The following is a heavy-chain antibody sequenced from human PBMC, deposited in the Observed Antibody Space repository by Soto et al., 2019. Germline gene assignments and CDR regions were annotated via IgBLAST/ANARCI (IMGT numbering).Heavy chain of an antibody. CDR1: GGTFSSYA. Sequence: QVQLVQSGAEVKKPGSSVKVSCKASGGTFSSYAISWVRQAPGQGLEWMGGIIPISGTANYAQKFQGRVTITAAESTSTAYLELSSLRSEDTAVYYWARSQGSSTSLEIYYYYYYGMYDWGQGTTVTVSS. D-gene: IGHD2-2*01. J-gene: IGHJ6*02. V-gene: IGHV1-69*01. CDR2: IIPISGTA. CDR3: ARSQGSSTSLEIYYYYYYGMYD.